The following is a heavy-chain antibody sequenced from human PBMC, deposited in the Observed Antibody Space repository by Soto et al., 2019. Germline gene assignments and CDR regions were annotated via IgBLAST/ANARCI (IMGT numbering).Heavy chain of an antibody. CDR1: GYSISSSNW. CDR2: IYYSGST. D-gene: IGHD2-15*01. J-gene: IGHJ4*02. CDR3: ARSRDGVVDH. V-gene: IGHV4-28*01. Sequence: SETLSLTCAVSGYSISSSNWWGWFRQPPGKGLEWIGYIYYSGSTYYNPSLKSRVAMSVDTSKNQFSLKLSSVTAVDTAVYYCARSRDGVVDHWDQGTLVTVSS.